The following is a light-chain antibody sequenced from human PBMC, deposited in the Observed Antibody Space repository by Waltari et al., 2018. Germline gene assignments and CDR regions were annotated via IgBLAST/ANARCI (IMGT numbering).Light chain of an antibody. CDR1: SDDVGRYKF. J-gene: IGLJ2*01. CDR3: SSHTTSSTLV. V-gene: IGLV2-14*03. Sequence: QSALTQPASVSGSPGQSITISCTGSSDDVGRYKFGSWYQQHPGKVPKLLIFDVTDRPSGVSDRFSGSKSGNTASLTISGLQPEDEADYYCSSHTTSSTLVFGGGTRVTVL. CDR2: DVT.